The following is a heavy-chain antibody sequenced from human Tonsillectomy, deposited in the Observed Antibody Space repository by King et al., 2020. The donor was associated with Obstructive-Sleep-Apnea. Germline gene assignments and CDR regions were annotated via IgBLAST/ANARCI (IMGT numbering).Heavy chain of an antibody. CDR2: IYYSGRT. CDR1: GGSISSSSYY. V-gene: IGHV4-39*07. J-gene: IGHJ5*02. D-gene: IGHD6-13*01. Sequence: QLQESGPGLVKPSETLSLTCTVSGGSISSSSYYWGWIRQPPGKGLEWIGSIYYSGRTYYNPSLKSRVTISVDTSKNQFSLKLSSVTAADTAVYYCAREGPAGTNWFDPGGQGTLVTVSS. CDR3: AREGPAGTNWFDP.